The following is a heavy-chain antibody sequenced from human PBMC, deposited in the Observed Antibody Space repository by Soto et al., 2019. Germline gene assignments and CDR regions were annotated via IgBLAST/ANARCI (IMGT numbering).Heavy chain of an antibody. D-gene: IGHD3-16*01. CDR3: AMVDVYVTPSPQDV. J-gene: IGHJ6*02. CDR1: GYTFTRSG. Sequence: ASVKVSCKASGYTFTRSGISWVRQAPGQGLEWMGWINTYNGKTNYAQNLQGRVTLTTDTSTSTAYMELRSLRSNDTAIYYCAMVDVYVTPSPQDVWGQGTTVTVSS. V-gene: IGHV1-18*01. CDR2: INTYNGKT.